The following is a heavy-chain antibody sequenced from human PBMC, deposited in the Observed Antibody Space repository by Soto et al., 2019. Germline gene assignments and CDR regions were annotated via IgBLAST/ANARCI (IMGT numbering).Heavy chain of an antibody. CDR1: ADSSSFSNYY. CDR3: ARHRIELASRGFDY. CDR2: LSYNGGT. V-gene: IGHV4-39*01. J-gene: IGHJ4*02. Sequence: PSETVSLTCTVSADSSSFSNYYWGGIRQRPGKGLQWIGSLSYNGGTFYNPSLKGLVAISVDTSKKQSSLQVTAVTAAATAVYYCARHRIELASRGFDYWGPASPVTVSS. D-gene: IGHD5-18*01.